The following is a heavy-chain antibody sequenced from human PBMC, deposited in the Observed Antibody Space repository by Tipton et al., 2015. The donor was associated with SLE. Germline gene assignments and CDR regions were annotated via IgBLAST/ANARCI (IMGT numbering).Heavy chain of an antibody. CDR2: IYRGGTST. D-gene: IGHD5-18*01. J-gene: IGHJ4*02. Sequence: SLRLSCAASEFTFSDYAMSWVRQAPGKGLEWVSVIYRGGTSTYHADSVKGRFTISRDDSKDTLYLQMKSLRAEDTAVYYCAKHDSYGQSGFGYWGQGTLVTVSS. V-gene: IGHV3-23*03. CDR3: AKHDSYGQSGFGY. CDR1: EFTFSDYA.